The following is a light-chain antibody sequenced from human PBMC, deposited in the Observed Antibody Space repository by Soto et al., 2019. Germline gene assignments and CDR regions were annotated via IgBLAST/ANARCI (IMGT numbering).Light chain of an antibody. CDR1: SSDVGGYKY. CDR3: SSYTSSSTRV. V-gene: IGLV2-14*01. Sequence: QSALTQPASVSGSPGQSVTISCTGTSSDVGGYKYVSWYQQHPGKVPKLMIYEVSNRPSGVSNRFSGSKSGNTASLPISGIQADDEADYYCSSYTSSSTRVFGTGTKLTVL. J-gene: IGLJ1*01. CDR2: EVS.